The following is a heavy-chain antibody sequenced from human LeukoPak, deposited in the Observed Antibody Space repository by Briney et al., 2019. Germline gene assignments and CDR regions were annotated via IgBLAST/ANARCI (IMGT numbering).Heavy chain of an antibody. V-gene: IGHV3-23*01. CDR1: GFTFSSYA. CDR3: ARAPPGYYDSSGYYYPPYYFDY. J-gene: IGHJ4*02. CDR2: ISGSGGST. D-gene: IGHD3-22*01. Sequence: GGSLRLSCAASGFTFSSYAMSWVRQAPGKGLGWVSAISGSGGSTYYADSVKGRFTISRDNAKNSLYLQMNSLRAEDTAVYYCARAPPGYYDSSGYYYPPYYFDYWGQGTLVTVSS.